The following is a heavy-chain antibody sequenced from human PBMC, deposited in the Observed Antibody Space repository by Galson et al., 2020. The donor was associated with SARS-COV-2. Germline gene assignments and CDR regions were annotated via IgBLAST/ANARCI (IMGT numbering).Heavy chain of an antibody. Sequence: SETLSLTCTVSGVPIGSFYWNWIRQIPGRGLEWIGFVHVSGQTSFNPSLQSRVTMSADMSNNQFSLKLTSVTAADTAVYFCARWGETLGIRAFDFWGQGSLVTVSA. CDR3: ARWGETLGIRAFDF. CDR1: GVPIGSFY. D-gene: IGHD7-27*01. CDR2: VHVSGQT. V-gene: IGHV4-59*01. J-gene: IGHJ4*02.